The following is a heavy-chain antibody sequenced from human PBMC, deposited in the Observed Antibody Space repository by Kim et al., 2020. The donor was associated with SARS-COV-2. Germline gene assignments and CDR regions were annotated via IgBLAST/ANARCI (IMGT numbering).Heavy chain of an antibody. V-gene: IGHV3-53*01. D-gene: IGHD5-18*01. Sequence: DSVKGRFIISRDISKNTLYLQMSGLRVEDTAVYYCARDPQDGYGHFDFWGRGTLVTVSS. CDR3: ARDPQDGYGHFDF. J-gene: IGHJ4*02.